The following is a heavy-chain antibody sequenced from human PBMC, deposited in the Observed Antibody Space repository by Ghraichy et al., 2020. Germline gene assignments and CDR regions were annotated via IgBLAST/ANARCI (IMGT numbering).Heavy chain of an antibody. Sequence: ALVKVSCKASGYTFTSHDINWVRQAPGQGLEWMGWMNPNSGNTGYAQKLQGRVTMTRNTSISTAYMELSSLRSEDTAVYYCARSHGMDVWGQGTTVTISS. CDR1: GYTFTSHD. V-gene: IGHV1-8*01. J-gene: IGHJ6*02. CDR3: ARSHGMDV. CDR2: MNPNSGNT.